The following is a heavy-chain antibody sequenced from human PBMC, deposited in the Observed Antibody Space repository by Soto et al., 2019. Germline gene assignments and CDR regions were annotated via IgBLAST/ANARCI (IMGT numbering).Heavy chain of an antibody. V-gene: IGHV3-11*01. D-gene: IGHD4-17*01. Sequence: GGSLSLSCAASGFPFSDYYIHWIRRAPGKGLEWISYISGNGEIIQYAASARGRFTISRDSAENSVYLEMDSLRAEDTALYYCARDVDADFRTDFDPWGQGTLVTVSS. CDR1: GFPFSDYY. CDR2: ISGNGEII. J-gene: IGHJ5*02. CDR3: ARDVDADFRTDFDP.